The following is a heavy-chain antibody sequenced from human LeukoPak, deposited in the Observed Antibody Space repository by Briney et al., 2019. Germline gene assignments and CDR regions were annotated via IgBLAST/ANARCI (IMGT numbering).Heavy chain of an antibody. V-gene: IGHV5-51*01. D-gene: IGHD3-22*01. CDR2: IYPGDSDT. CDR3: ARSGGYYDSSLPYYFDY. CDR1: GYSFTSYW. J-gene: IGHJ4*02. Sequence: GESLKISCKASGYSFTSYWIGWVRQMPGKGLEWMGIIYPGDSDTRYSPSFQGHATISANKSITAAYLQWSSRKASDTAIYYCARSGGYYDSSLPYYFDYWGQGTLVSVSS.